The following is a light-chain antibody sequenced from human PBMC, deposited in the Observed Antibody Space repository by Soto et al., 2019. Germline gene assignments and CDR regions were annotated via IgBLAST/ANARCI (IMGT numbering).Light chain of an antibody. J-gene: IGKJ1*01. CDR2: DVS. CDR3: QQYNSYPRT. Sequence: ENRVKIHWPASESISSWLSWYQTKPGKAPKLLIYDVSSLESGVPSRFSCSGSGTEFTLAISSLQPDDFATYYCQQYNSYPRTFGQGTKVDIK. V-gene: IGKV1-5*01. CDR1: ESISSW.